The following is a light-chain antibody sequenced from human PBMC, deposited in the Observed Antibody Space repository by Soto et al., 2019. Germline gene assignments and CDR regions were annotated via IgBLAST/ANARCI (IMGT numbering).Light chain of an antibody. CDR2: DAS. Sequence: EIAMTQSPATLSVSPGERATLSCRASQRVSSKLAWYQQKPGQAPRLLIYDASTRATGIPARFSGSGSGTEFTLTISSLHSEDFAVYYCQQFNNWPRTFGQGTKVEIK. J-gene: IGKJ1*01. CDR3: QQFNNWPRT. V-gene: IGKV3-15*01. CDR1: QRVSSK.